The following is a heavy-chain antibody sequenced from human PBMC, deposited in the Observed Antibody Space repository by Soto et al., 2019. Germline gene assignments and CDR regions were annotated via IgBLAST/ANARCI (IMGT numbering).Heavy chain of an antibody. J-gene: IGHJ4*01. CDR2: IKSKADGATT. CDR1: GITLSNSW. V-gene: IGHV3-15*01. Sequence: ESGGGLVKPGGSLRLYCADSGITLSNSWMTWVRQAPGNGLEWVGRIKSKADGATTEYGSPVKDRFIISRDDSENTLDLQMNSLKTEDTAVYYRNTPRPGSHGYGYCGHGTLVTVSS. CDR3: NTPRPGSHGYGY. D-gene: IGHD3-16*01.